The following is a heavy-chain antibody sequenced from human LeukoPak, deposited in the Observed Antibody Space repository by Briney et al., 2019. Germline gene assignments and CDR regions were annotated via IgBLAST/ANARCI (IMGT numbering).Heavy chain of an antibody. CDR2: INGDGGDT. J-gene: IGHJ5*02. CDR1: GFTFTGYW. Sequence: GGSLRLSCEASGFTFTGYWMHWVRQSPGKGLVWVACINGDGGDTRYADSVKGRVTITRDNAKYTLYLQMNSLRVEDTAVYYCARDPRNKGFDPWGQGTLVTVSS. D-gene: IGHD1/OR15-1a*01. CDR3: ARDPRNKGFDP. V-gene: IGHV3-74*01.